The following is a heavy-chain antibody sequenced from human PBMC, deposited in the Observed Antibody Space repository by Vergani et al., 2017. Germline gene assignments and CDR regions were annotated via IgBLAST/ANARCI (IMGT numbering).Heavy chain of an antibody. V-gene: IGHV4-34*01. J-gene: IGHJ3*02. CDR3: ARAYSSGWYGDAFDI. CDR2: INHSGST. D-gene: IGHD6-19*01. CDR1: GGSFSGYY. Sequence: QVQLQQWGAGLLKPSETLSLTCAVYGGSFSGYYWSWIRQPPGKGLEWIGEINHSGSTNYNPSLKSRVTISVDTSKNQFSLKLSSVTAADTAVYYCARAYSSGWYGDAFDIWGKGTMVTVSS.